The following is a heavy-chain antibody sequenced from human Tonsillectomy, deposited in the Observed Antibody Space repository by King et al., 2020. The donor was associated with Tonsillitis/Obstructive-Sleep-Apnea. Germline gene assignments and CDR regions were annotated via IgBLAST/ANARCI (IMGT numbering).Heavy chain of an antibody. CDR3: ASLPYSSSWILENWFDP. V-gene: IGHV7-4-1*02. CDR1: GYTFTSYA. J-gene: IGHJ5*02. CDR2: INTNTGNP. D-gene: IGHD6-13*01. Sequence: VQLVESGSELKKPGASVKVSCKASGYTFTSYAMNWVRQAPGQGLEWMGWINTNTGNPTYAQGFTGRFVFSLDTSVSTAYLQISSLKAEDTAVYYCASLPYSSSWILENWFDPWGQGTLVTVSS.